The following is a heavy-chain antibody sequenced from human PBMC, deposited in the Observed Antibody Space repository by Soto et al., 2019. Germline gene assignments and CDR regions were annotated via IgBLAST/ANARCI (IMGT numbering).Heavy chain of an antibody. Sequence: PGGALRLSCAASGFTFSSYWMSWVRQAPGKGLEWVANIKQDGSEKYYVDSVKGRFTISRDNTKNSLYLQMNSLRAEDTAVYYCARGSSGWYPGYFDYWGQGTLVNVSS. CDR2: IKQDGSEK. D-gene: IGHD6-19*01. CDR3: ARGSSGWYPGYFDY. V-gene: IGHV3-7*04. CDR1: GFTFSSYW. J-gene: IGHJ4*02.